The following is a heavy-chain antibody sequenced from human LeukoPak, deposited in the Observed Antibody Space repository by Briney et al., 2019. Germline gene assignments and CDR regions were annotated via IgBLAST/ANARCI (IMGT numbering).Heavy chain of an antibody. J-gene: IGHJ4*02. CDR3: AREYRSAWTSFDY. D-gene: IGHD6-19*01. CDR2: ISSDGRNK. V-gene: IGHV3-30*04. CDR1: GFTFSTYT. Sequence: GGSLRLSCAASGFTFSTYTMNWVGQAPGKGLEWVSFISSDGRNKYYADSVKGRFTISRDNSESTLFLRMNSLRAEDTAVYYCAREYRSAWTSFDYWGQGTLVTVSS.